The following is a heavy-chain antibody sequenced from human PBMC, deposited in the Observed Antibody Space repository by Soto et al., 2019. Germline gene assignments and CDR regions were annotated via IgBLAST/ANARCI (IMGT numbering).Heavy chain of an antibody. CDR1: GYTFTSYY. D-gene: IGHD6-6*01. Sequence: ASVKVSCKASGYTFTSYYMHWVRQAPGRGLEWMGIINPSGGSTSYAQKFQGRVTMTRDTSTSTVYMELSSLRSEDTAVYYCARGRIAARTILDSSLWRWGQGTLVTVSS. CDR3: ARGRIAARTILDSSLWR. J-gene: IGHJ4*02. CDR2: INPSGGST. V-gene: IGHV1-46*01.